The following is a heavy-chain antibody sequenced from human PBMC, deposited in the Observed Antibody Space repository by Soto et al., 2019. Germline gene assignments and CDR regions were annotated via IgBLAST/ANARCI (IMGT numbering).Heavy chain of an antibody. Sequence: GASVKVSCKASGYTFTSYGISWLRQAPGQGPEWMGGINTFNGNTNSAQKFQGRLRVTTDTSTSTVFMELSSLTSDDTAVYFCARELGISPSAPLDYWGQGTLVTVSS. J-gene: IGHJ4*02. CDR3: ARELGISPSAPLDY. CDR2: INTFNGNT. D-gene: IGHD2-21*01. V-gene: IGHV1-18*01. CDR1: GYTFTSYG.